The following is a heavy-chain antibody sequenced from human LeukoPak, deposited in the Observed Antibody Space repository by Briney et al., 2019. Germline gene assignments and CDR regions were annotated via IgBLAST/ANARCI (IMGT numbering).Heavy chain of an antibody. Sequence: PGGSLRLSCAASRFTFSSYAMSWLRKAPGKGLEWVSSVSVIGCNTLCAGSVKGRFTISRDNSKTTLDLQMSSLRAEDTAVYYFAKGRSGWYFWDYWGQGTLVT. D-gene: IGHD6-19*01. CDR3: AKGRSGWYFWDY. V-gene: IGHV3-23*01. CDR2: VSVIGCNT. J-gene: IGHJ4*02. CDR1: RFTFSSYA.